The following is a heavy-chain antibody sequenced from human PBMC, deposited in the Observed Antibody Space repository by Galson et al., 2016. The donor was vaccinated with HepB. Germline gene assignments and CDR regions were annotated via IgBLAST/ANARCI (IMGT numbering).Heavy chain of an antibody. CDR2: IGGKTNAGRT. D-gene: IGHD6-13*01. V-gene: IGHV3-15*04. Sequence: SLRLSCAASGFIFTNAWMTWVRQTPAKGLEWVGCIGGKTNAGRTDYGAPVKGRFIISRDDSTNKVFLDVTSLKPEDTGVYYCARARGSSWFGGNDYWGQGTLVTVST. J-gene: IGHJ4*02. CDR1: GFIFTNAW. CDR3: ARARGSSWFGGNDY.